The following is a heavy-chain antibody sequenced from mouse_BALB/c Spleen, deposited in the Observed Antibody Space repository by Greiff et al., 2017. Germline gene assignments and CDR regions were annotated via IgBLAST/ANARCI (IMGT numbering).Heavy chain of an antibody. V-gene: IGHV5-9-4*01. D-gene: IGHD2-4*01. CDR2: ISSGGSYT. CDR3: ARDYDYAWLAY. CDR1: GFTFSSYA. J-gene: IGHJ3*01. Sequence: EVMLVESGGGLVKPGGSLKLSCAASGFTFSSYAMSWVRPSPAKRLEWVAGISSGGSYTYYPDTVTGRFTISRDNAKNTLYLEMSSLRSEDTAMYYCARDYDYAWLAYWGQGTLVTVSA.